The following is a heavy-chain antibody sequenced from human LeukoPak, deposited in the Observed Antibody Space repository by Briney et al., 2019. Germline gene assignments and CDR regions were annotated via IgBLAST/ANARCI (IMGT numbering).Heavy chain of an antibody. V-gene: IGHV4-34*01. Sequence: SETLSLTCAVSGGSFSGYYWSWIRQPPGKGLEWIGEINHSGSTNYNPSLKSRVTISVDTSKNQFSLKLSSVTAADTAVYYCARGRGCSGGSCYFDYWGQGTLVTVSS. D-gene: IGHD2-15*01. J-gene: IGHJ4*02. CDR1: GGSFSGYY. CDR2: INHSGST. CDR3: ARGRGCSGGSCYFDY.